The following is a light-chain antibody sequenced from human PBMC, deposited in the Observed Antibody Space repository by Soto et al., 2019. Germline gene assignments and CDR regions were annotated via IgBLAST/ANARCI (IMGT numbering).Light chain of an antibody. V-gene: IGLV2-23*02. Sequence: QSVLTQPASVSGSPGQSITISCTGTSSDVGSYKLVSWYQQYPGKAPKVMIYEVTKRPSGVSNRFSGSKSGNTASLTISGLQAEDEADYYCCSYVGGNSVIFGGGTKLTVL. CDR1: SSDVGSYKL. CDR2: EVT. J-gene: IGLJ2*01. CDR3: CSYVGGNSVI.